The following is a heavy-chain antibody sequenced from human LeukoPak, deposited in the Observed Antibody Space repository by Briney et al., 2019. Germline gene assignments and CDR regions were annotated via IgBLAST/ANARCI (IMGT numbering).Heavy chain of an antibody. CDR2: ICPDDSDT. CDR1: GYSLTSYW. V-gene: IGHV5-51*01. CDR3: ARRVGSYEYFDY. Sequence: GESLKISCKGSGYSLTSYWIGWVRQMPGKGLEWMGIICPDDSDTRYSPSFQGQVTISADKSISTAYLQWSSLKASDTAMYFCARRVGSYEYFDYWGQGTLVTVSS. D-gene: IGHD3-10*01. J-gene: IGHJ4*02.